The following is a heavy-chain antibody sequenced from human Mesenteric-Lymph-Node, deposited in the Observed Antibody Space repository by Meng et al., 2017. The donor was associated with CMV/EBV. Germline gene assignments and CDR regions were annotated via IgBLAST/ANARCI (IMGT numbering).Heavy chain of an antibody. CDR1: GFTFNTYE. J-gene: IGHJ4*02. V-gene: IGHV3-48*03. CDR3: ARDCVGTTCYLSFSY. CDR2: ISGSDHTI. D-gene: IGHD2-2*01. Sequence: GGSLRLSCAASGFTFNTYEMNWVRQAPGKGLEWVSYISGSDHTIFYADSVKGRLTISRDNAKSSLYLQMNSLRAEDTAVYYCARDCVGTTCYLSFSYWGQGTLVTVSS.